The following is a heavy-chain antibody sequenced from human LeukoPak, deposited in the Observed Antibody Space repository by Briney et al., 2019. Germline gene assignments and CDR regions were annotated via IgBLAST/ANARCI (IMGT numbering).Heavy chain of an antibody. J-gene: IGHJ4*02. Sequence: PSETLSLTCTVSGGSISSYYWSWIRQPPGKGLEWIGYIYYSGSTNYNPSLKSRVTISVVTSKNQFSLKLSSVTAADTAVYYCAGLGATTVRRGGLLLDYWGQGTLVTVSS. CDR2: IYYSGST. CDR1: GGSISSYY. CDR3: AGLGATTVRRGGLLLDY. V-gene: IGHV4-59*08. D-gene: IGHD1-26*01.